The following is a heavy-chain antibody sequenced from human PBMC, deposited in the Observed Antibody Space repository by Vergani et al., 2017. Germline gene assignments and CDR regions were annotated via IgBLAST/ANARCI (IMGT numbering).Heavy chain of an antibody. D-gene: IGHD4-17*01. CDR2: ISSSSSYI. CDR3: ARGMTTETTDLDGFDI. J-gene: IGHJ3*02. V-gene: IGHV3-21*02. Sequence: VQLVESGGGVVQPGGSLRLSCIASGFTFRIYGMHWVRQAPGKGLEWVSSISSSSSYIYYADSVKGRFTISRDNAKNSLYLQMNSLRAEDTAVYYCARGMTTETTDLDGFDIWGQGTMVSVSS. CDR1: GFTFRIYG.